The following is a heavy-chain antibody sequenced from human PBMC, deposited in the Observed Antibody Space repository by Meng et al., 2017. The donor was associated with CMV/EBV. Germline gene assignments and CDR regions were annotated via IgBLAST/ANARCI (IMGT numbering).Heavy chain of an antibody. CDR3: ARNSGGQDIVVVPAAIDLDY. D-gene: IGHD2-2*01. CDR1: GYTFTSYG. Sequence: ASVKVSCKASGYTFTSYGISWVRQAPGQGLEWMGWISAYNGNTNYAQKPQGRVTMTTDTSTSTAYMELRSLRSDDTAVYYCARNSGGQDIVVVPAAIDLDYWGQGTLVTVSS. CDR2: ISAYNGNT. V-gene: IGHV1-18*01. J-gene: IGHJ4*02.